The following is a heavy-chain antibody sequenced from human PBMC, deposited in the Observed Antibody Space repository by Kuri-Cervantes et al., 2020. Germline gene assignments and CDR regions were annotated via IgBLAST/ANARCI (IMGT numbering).Heavy chain of an antibody. D-gene: IGHD3-10*01. CDR1: GFTFSNYW. Sequence: GGSLRLSCASSGFTFSNYWMSWVRQAPGKGLEWVANIKQDGSEKDYVDSVKGRFTISRDNAKNSLYLQMNSLRAEDTAVYYCAGSHYGSGSYYSSPVSNWFDPWGQGTLVTVSS. J-gene: IGHJ5*02. CDR3: AGSHYGSGSYYSSPVSNWFDP. CDR2: IKQDGSEK. V-gene: IGHV3-7*01.